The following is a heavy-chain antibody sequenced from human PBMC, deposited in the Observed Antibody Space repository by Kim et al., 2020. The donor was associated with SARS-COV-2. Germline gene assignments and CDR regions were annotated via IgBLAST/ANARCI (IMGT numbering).Heavy chain of an antibody. CDR3: ARVVIADEDAFDI. Sequence: ADSVKGRFTTSRDNSKTTLYLQMNSRRAEDTAVYYCARVVIADEDAFDIWGQGTMVTVSS. J-gene: IGHJ3*02. D-gene: IGHD6-13*01. V-gene: IGHV3-33*01.